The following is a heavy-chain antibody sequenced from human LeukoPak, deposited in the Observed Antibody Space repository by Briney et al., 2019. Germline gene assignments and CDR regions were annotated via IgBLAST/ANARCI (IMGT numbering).Heavy chain of an antibody. V-gene: IGHV3-11*04. CDR3: ARNAPYDY. D-gene: IGHD1-1*01. CDR2: ISPTSSST. Sequence: TGVSLRLYCAASGFTVRDYYMTWIRQAPGKGLEWVSYISPTSSSTYYADSVKGRFTISRDNANNSLYLQMNSLRVEDTAVYYCARNAPYDYWGQGSLVAVSS. J-gene: IGHJ4*02. CDR1: GFTVRDYY.